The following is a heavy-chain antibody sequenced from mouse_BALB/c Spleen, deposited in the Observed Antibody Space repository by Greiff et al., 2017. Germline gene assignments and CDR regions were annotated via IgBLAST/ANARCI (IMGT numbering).Heavy chain of an antibody. CDR1: GFTFSSYT. CDR3: TRGGRVFDY. J-gene: IGHJ2*01. Sequence: EVKLMESGGGLVKPGGSLKLSCAASGFTFSSYTMSWVRQTPEKRLEWVATISSGGSYTYYPDSVKGRFTISRDNAKNTLYLQMSSLKSEDTAMYYCTRGGRVFDYWGQGTTLTVSS. CDR2: ISSGGSYT. V-gene: IGHV5-6-4*01.